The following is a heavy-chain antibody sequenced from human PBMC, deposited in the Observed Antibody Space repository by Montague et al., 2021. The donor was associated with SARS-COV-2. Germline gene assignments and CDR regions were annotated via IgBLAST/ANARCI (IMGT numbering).Heavy chain of an antibody. V-gene: IGHV2-70*01. CDR1: GFSLSTSGMC. Sequence: PALVKPTQTLTLTCTFSGFSLSTSGMCVSWIRQPPGKALEWLALIDWDDDKYYSTSLKTRLTISKDTSKNQVVLTMTNMDPVDTATSYCARIPVSVTAMDQYYYYYGTDVWGQGTTVTVSS. CDR2: IDWDDDK. D-gene: IGHD5-18*01. CDR3: ARIPVSVTAMDQYYYYYGTDV. J-gene: IGHJ6*02.